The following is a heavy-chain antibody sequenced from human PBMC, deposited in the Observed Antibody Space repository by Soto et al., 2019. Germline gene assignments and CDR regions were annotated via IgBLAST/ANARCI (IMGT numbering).Heavy chain of an antibody. V-gene: IGHV3-13*01. CDR2: IGTAGDT. Sequence: EVQLVESGGGLVQPGGSLRLSCAASGFTFSSYDMHWVRQATGKGLEGVSAIGTAGDTYYPGSVKGRFTISRENAKNYLYLQMNSLRAGDTAVYYCARGLECSMDVWGQGTTVTVTS. D-gene: IGHD3-16*01. CDR1: GFTFSSYD. J-gene: IGHJ6*02. CDR3: ARGLECSMDV.